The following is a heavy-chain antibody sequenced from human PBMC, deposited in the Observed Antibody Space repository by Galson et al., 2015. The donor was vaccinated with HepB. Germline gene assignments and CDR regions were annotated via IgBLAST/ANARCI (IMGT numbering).Heavy chain of an antibody. CDR3: VKSQPPGFIAAGYGVAFDI. J-gene: IGHJ3*02. CDR2: ISYGGSNK. CDR1: GFTFSSYA. Sequence: SLRLSCAASGFTFSSYAMHWVRQAPGKGLEWVAVISYGGSNKYYADSVKGRFTISRDNSKNTLYLQMSSLRAEDTAVYYCVKSQPPGFIAAGYGVAFDIWGQGTMVTVSS. D-gene: IGHD6-13*01. V-gene: IGHV3-30*14.